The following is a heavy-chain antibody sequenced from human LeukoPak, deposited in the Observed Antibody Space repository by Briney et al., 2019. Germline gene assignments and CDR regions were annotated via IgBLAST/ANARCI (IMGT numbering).Heavy chain of an antibody. D-gene: IGHD2-15*01. Sequence: ASVKVSCKASGYTFTGYYMHWVRQAPGQGLEWMGRIIPILGIANYAQKFQGRVTITADKSTSTAYMELSSLRSEDTAVYYCARLMVAANIGYCSGGSCYSSDYWGQGTLVTVSS. CDR2: IIPILGIA. CDR1: GYTFTGYY. J-gene: IGHJ4*02. CDR3: ARLMVAANIGYCSGGSCYSSDY. V-gene: IGHV1-69*02.